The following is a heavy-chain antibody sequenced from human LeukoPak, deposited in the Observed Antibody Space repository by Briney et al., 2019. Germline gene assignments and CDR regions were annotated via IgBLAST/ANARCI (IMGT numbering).Heavy chain of an antibody. Sequence: SVKVSCKASGGTFSSYAISWVRQAPGQGLEWMGGIIPIFGTANYAQKFQGRATITADESTSTAYMELSSLRSEDTAVYYCARPAGRGYYYYGMDVWGQGTTVTVSS. J-gene: IGHJ6*02. V-gene: IGHV1-69*13. CDR1: GGTFSSYA. CDR3: ARPAGRGYYYYGMDV. CDR2: IIPIFGTA.